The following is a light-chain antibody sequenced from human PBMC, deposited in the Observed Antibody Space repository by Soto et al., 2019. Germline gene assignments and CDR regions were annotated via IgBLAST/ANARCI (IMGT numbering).Light chain of an antibody. Sequence: EIVLTQSPGTLSLSPGERATLSCRASQSVSSSYLAGYQQKPGQAPRLLIYGASSRATGIPDRFSGSGSGTDFTLTISSLQPDDFATYYCQQYNSYSRTFGQGTKVEIK. J-gene: IGKJ1*01. CDR1: QSVSSSY. CDR3: QQYNSYSRT. V-gene: IGKV3-20*01. CDR2: GAS.